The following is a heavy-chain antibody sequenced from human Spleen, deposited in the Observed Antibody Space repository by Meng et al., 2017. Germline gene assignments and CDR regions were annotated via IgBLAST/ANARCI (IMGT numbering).Heavy chain of an antibody. J-gene: IGHJ3*02. D-gene: IGHD6-19*01. Sequence: GESLKISCKASGYSFTSNWIGWVRQMPGKGLEWMGIIYPADSHSGYSQSFQGQVTMSADKSIGTAYLRWSSLGASDTAMYYCERIGSSYAFDIWGQGTMVTVSS. CDR1: GYSFTSNW. CDR3: ERIGSSYAFDI. CDR2: IYPADSHS. V-gene: IGHV5-51*01.